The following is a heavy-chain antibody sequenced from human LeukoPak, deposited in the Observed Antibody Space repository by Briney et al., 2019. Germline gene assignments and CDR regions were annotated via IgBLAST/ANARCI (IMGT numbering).Heavy chain of an antibody. Sequence: GGSLRLSCAASGFTFSSFTMTWVRQAPGKGLEWVSAISGSGGSTYYADSAKGRFTISRDNSKNTLYLQMNSLRAEDTAVYYCAKERLLSGGWLGLMWFDPWGQGTLVTVSS. V-gene: IGHV3-23*01. J-gene: IGHJ5*02. CDR1: GFTFSSFT. D-gene: IGHD6-19*01. CDR3: AKERLLSGGWLGLMWFDP. CDR2: ISGSGGST.